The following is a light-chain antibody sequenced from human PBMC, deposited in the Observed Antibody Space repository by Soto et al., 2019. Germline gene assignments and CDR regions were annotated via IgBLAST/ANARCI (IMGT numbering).Light chain of an antibody. CDR2: YDS. V-gene: IGLV3-21*04. J-gene: IGLJ2*01. CDR3: QVWDSSSDVV. CDR1: NIGSKS. Sequence: SYELTQPPSVSVAPGKTARITCGGNNIGSKSVHWYQQRPGQPPVLVIYYDSDRPSGIPERFSGSNSGNTATLTISRVEAGDEADYYCQVWDSSSDVVFGGGTKLTVL.